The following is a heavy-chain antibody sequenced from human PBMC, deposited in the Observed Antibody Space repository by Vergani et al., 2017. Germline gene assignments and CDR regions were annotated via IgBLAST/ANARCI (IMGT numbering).Heavy chain of an antibody. CDR3: ARECAAAGNPYYYYYYMDV. CDR1: GFTFGDYA. Sequence: EVQLVESGGGLVQPGRSLRLSCTASGFTFGDYAMSWVRQAPGKGLEWVGFIRSKAYGGTTEYAAFVKGRFTISRDDSKSIAYLQMNSLKTEDTAVYYCARECAAAGNPYYYYYYMDVWGKGTTVTVSS. V-gene: IGHV3-49*04. CDR2: IRSKAYGGTT. J-gene: IGHJ6*03. D-gene: IGHD6-13*01.